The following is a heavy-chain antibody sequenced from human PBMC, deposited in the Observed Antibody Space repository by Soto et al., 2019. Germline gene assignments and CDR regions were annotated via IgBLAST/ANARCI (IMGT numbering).Heavy chain of an antibody. CDR2: ILVSGST. J-gene: IGHJ3*01. D-gene: IGHD2-8*02. CDR3: ANATATGGGAFDL. V-gene: IGHV3-23*01. Sequence: PGGSLRLSCAASGFICSSYDMSWVRQAPGKGLEWVSTILVSGSTHYEDSVKGRFTISRDGSKNTLYLQMNSLTAGDTAVYYCANATATGGGAFDLCGQGTMVTVSS. CDR1: GFICSSYD.